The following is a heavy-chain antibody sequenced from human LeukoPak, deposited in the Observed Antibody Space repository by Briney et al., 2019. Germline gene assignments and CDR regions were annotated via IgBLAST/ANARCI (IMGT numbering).Heavy chain of an antibody. CDR1: GGSISSSSYY. CDR2: ISYSGST. CDR3: AGTGGDYYFDY. V-gene: IGHV4-39*01. J-gene: IGHJ4*02. D-gene: IGHD3-16*01. Sequence: SETLSLTCTVSGGSISSSSYYWGWIRQPPGKVLEWIGSISYSGSTYYNPSLKSRVTIPEDTSKNQFSLRLSSVTAADTAVYYCAGTGGDYYFDYWGQGTLVTVSS.